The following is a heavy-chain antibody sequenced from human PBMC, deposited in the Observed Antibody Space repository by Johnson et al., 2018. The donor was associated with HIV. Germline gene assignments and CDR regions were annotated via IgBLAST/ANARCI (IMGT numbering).Heavy chain of an antibody. CDR2: ISYDGSNK. D-gene: IGHD6-6*01. Sequence: QVQLVESGGGLVQPGGSLRLSCAASGFTFSSYAMHWVRQAPGTGLEWVAVISYDGSNKQYADSLKGRFTISRDNSKNTLFLQMNSLRPEDTAVYYCARDMGHRQLARDAFDIWGQGTMVTVSS. CDR3: ARDMGHRQLARDAFDI. CDR1: GFTFSSYA. J-gene: IGHJ3*02. V-gene: IGHV3-30*04.